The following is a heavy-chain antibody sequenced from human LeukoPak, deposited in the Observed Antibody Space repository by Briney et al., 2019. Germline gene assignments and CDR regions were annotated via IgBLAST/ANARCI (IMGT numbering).Heavy chain of an antibody. J-gene: IGHJ4*02. CDR3: ARDPLTVTTWRNVLYYFDY. CDR2: ISSSASTI. V-gene: IGHV3-48*01. D-gene: IGHD4-17*01. Sequence: PGGSLRLSCAASGFTFSSYSMNWVRQAPGKGLEWVSYISSSASTIYYADSVKGRFTISRDNAKNSLYLQMNSLRAEDTAVYYCARDPLTVTTWRNVLYYFDYWGQGTLVRVFS. CDR1: GFTFSSYS.